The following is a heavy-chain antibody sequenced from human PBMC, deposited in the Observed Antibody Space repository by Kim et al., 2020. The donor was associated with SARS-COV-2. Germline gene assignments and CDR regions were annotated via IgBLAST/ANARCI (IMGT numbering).Heavy chain of an antibody. CDR1: GGSISSGGYY. D-gene: IGHD3-16*01. V-gene: IGHV4-31*03. CDR3: ARDGQIGRSAFDI. CDR2: IYYSGST. Sequence: SETLSLTCTVSGGSISSGGYYWSWIRQHPGKGLEWIGYIYYSGSTYYNPSLKSRVTISVDTSKNQFSLKLSSVTAADTAVYYCARDGQIGRSAFDIWGQGTMVTVSS. J-gene: IGHJ3*02.